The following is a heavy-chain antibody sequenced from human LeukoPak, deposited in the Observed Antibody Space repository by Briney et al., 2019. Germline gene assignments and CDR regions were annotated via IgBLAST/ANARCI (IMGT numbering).Heavy chain of an antibody. CDR2: IRSKAYGGTT. Sequence: GGSLRLSCTASGFTFGDYAMSWFRQAPGKGLEWVGFIRSKAYGGTTEYAASVKGRFTISRDDSKSIAYLQMNSLKTEDTAVYYCTRDHYYYDSSGYYYSDDAFDIWGQGTMVTVSS. J-gene: IGHJ3*02. CDR1: GFTFGDYA. CDR3: TRDHYYYDSSGYYYSDDAFDI. D-gene: IGHD3-22*01. V-gene: IGHV3-49*03.